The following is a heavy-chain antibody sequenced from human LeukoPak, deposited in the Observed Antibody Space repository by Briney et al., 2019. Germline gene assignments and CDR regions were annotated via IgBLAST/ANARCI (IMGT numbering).Heavy chain of an antibody. J-gene: IGHJ5*02. D-gene: IGHD2-15*01. V-gene: IGHV1-2*02. CDR2: INPNSGGT. Sequence: ASVKVSCKASGYTFTDYYVHWVRQAPGQGLEWMGWINPNSGGTNYAQKFQGRVTMTRDTSISTAYMELSRLTSDDTAVYYCARGRYCSDGNCYHNWFDPWGQGTLVIVSS. CDR1: GYTFTDYY. CDR3: ARGRYCSDGNCYHNWFDP.